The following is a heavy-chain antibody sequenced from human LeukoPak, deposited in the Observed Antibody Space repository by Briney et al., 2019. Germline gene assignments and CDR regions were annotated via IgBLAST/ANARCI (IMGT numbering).Heavy chain of an antibody. J-gene: IGHJ4*02. D-gene: IGHD1-1*01. V-gene: IGHV1-2*02. CDR2: LRGDTGDT. Sequence: ASGTVSCKTSGYMVSDYYMHWVRQAPGQGLEWMGWLRGDTGDTDSPQKFKGRVTMTRETATTTAYLQLSRLTYDDTAIYFCARVRDNACDYWGQGTLVTVSS. CDR3: ARVRDNACDY. CDR1: GYMVSDYY.